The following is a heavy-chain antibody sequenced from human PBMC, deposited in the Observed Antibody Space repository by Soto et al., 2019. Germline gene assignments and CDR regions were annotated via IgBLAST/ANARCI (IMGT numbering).Heavy chain of an antibody. D-gene: IGHD6-13*01. V-gene: IGHV4-4*02. Sequence: PSETLSLTCAVSGGSISSSNWWSWVRQPPGKGLEWIGEIYHSGSTNYNPSLKSRVTISVDKSKNQFSLKLSSVTAADTAVYYCARDLESSSWLNSWFDPWGQGTLVTVSS. CDR3: ARDLESSSWLNSWFDP. CDR1: GGSISSSNW. CDR2: IYHSGST. J-gene: IGHJ5*02.